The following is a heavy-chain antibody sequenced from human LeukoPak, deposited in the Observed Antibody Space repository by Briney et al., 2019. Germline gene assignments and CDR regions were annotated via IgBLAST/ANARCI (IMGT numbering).Heavy chain of an antibody. CDR3: ARDSDYGSGSYYRPFDY. CDR1: GGTFSSYA. CDR2: IIPIFGTA. Sequence: ASVKVSCKASGGTFSSYAISWVRQAPGQGLEWMGGIIPIFGTANYAQKFQGRVTITADESTSTAYMELRSLRSDDTALYYCARDSDYGSGSYYRPFDYWGQGTLVTVSS. V-gene: IGHV1-69*13. J-gene: IGHJ4*02. D-gene: IGHD3-10*01.